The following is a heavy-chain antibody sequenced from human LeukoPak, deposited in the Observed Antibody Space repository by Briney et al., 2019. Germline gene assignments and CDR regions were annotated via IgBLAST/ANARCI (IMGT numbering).Heavy chain of an antibody. CDR3: ANNYGDYDY. Sequence: PGRSLRLSCAASGFTFSGFSMHWVRQAPGKGLEWVSSISTSSSYIYYADSVKGRFTISRDNAKNSLYLQMNSLRAEDTAVYYCANNYGDYDYWGQGTLVTVSS. CDR2: ISTSSSYI. D-gene: IGHD4-17*01. J-gene: IGHJ4*02. V-gene: IGHV3-21*01. CDR1: GFTFSGFS.